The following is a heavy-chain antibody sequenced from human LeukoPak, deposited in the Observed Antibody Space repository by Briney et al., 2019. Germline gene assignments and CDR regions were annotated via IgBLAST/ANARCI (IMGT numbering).Heavy chain of an antibody. CDR3: ARGDWVGYSSSFVYWFDP. CDR2: MFYSGRT. J-gene: IGHJ5*02. D-gene: IGHD6-13*01. V-gene: IGHV4-31*01. Sequence: PQTPSLAYAVSARSIGSGGYYWSRILHDPLNGLDLLGYMFYSGRTYYNPSLECLVTVSVDTAKNQFSLKLSSVTAADTAVYYCARGDWVGYSSSFVYWFDPWGQGTLVTVSS. CDR1: ARSIGSGGYY.